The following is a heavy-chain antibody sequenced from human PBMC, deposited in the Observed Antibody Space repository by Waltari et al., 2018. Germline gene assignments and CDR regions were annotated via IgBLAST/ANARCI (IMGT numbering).Heavy chain of an antibody. CDR1: GGSISSSSYD. J-gene: IGHJ3*02. D-gene: IGHD2-2*01. CDR2: IYYSGST. CDR3: ARVYLVGCAFDI. V-gene: IGHV4-39*01. Sequence: QLQLQESGPGLVKPSETLSLTCTVSGGSISSSSYDWGWIRQPPGKGLEWIGSIYYSGSTYYNPSLKSRVTISVDTSKNQFSLKLSSVTAADTAVYYCARVYLVGCAFDIWGQGTMVTVSS.